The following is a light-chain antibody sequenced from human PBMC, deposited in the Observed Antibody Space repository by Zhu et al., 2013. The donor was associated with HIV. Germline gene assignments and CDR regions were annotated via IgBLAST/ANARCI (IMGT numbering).Light chain of an antibody. CDR3: QQSHTTPYT. V-gene: IGKV1-39*01. J-gene: IGKJ2*01. CDR2: AAS. CDR1: QTISDY. Sequence: DIHMTQSPSSLSASVGDRVTITCRASQTISDYLNWYQQKPGKAPKLLIYAASTLQSGVPSRFSGSGSGTDFTLTIFGLQPEDFAAYYCQQSHTTPYTFGQGTKLEI.